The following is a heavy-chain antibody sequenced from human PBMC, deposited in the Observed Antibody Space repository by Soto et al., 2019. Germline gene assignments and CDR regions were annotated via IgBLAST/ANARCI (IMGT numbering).Heavy chain of an antibody. CDR3: ARDSPPDF. Sequence: GGSLRLSCVASGFTVSSSYMNWVRQAPGKGLEWVSVIYSGGGACYADSVTGRFTISRDSSKNTLYLQMNSLRAEDTALYYCARDSPPDFRGQGTLVTVSS. CDR2: IYSGGGA. V-gene: IGHV3-66*01. J-gene: IGHJ4*02. CDR1: GFTVSSSY.